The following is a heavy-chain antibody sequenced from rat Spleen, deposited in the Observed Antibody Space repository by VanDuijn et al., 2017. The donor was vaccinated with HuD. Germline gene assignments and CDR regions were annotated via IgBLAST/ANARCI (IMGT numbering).Heavy chain of an antibody. CDR1: GFTFSNYG. CDR2: ISYDGSST. Sequence: EVQLVESGGGLVQPGRSLKLSCAASGFTFSNYGMAWVRQAPTKGLECIASISYDGSSTYYRDSVKGRFTIARDNANNTLFLQMDNLGSEDTTTYCCARGGYLRVWYFCFWGPGTNVTVSS. D-gene: IGHD2-2*01. CDR3: ARGGYLRVWYFCF. V-gene: IGHV5-29*01. J-gene: IGHJ1*01.